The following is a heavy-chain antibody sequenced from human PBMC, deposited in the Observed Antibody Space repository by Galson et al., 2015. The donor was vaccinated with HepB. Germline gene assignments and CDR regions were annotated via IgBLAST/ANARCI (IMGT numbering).Heavy chain of an antibody. CDR2: INTGNSNT. V-gene: IGHV1-3*04. CDR3: AREIFDITIGGHQSPYYGMDV. Sequence: SVKVSCKASGYTFTNYPIHWVRQAPGQRLEWMGWINTGNSNTKYSQKFQGRVTITRDTSAYTAYMDLSSLSSEDTAVYYCAREIFDITIGGHQSPYYGMDVWGQGTTVTVSS. CDR1: GYTFTNYP. J-gene: IGHJ6*02. D-gene: IGHD3-3*01.